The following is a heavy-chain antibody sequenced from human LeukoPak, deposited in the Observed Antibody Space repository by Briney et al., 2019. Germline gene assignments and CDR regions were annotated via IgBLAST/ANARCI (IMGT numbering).Heavy chain of an antibody. J-gene: IGHJ4*02. D-gene: IGHD5-18*01. CDR2: ISSSDNTI. Sequence: GGSLRLSCAASGFTFSTSNMNWVRQAPGKGLEWVSYISSSDNTIHYADSVKGRFTISRDNAKNSLYLEMNSLRDEDTAVYYCARVHRGYSYGRLDYWGQGTLVTVSS. V-gene: IGHV3-48*02. CDR3: ARVHRGYSYGRLDY. CDR1: GFTFSTSN.